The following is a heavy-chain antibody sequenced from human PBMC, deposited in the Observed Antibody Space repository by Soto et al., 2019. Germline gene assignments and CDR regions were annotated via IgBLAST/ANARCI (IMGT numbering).Heavy chain of an antibody. CDR1: GFTFSSYA. CDR3: ARDEDPNAFSFDY. CDR2: ISYDGSNK. D-gene: IGHD3-3*02. J-gene: IGHJ4*02. Sequence: QVQLVESGGGVVQPGRSLRLSCAASGFTFSSYAMHWVRQAPGKGLEWVAVISYDGSNKYYADSVKGRFTISRDNSKNTLYLQMNSLRAEDTAVSYCARDEDPNAFSFDYWGQGTLVTVSS. V-gene: IGHV3-30-3*01.